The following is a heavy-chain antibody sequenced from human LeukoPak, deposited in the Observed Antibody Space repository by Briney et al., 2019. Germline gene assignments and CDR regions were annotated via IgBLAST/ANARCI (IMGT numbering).Heavy chain of an antibody. CDR3: ARDTRGSGSYFVWFDP. Sequence: GGSLRLSCAASGFTFSDYYMSWIRQAPGKGLEWVSYISSSGSTIYYADSVKGRFAISRDNAKNSLYLQMNSLRAEDTAVYYCARDTRGSGSYFVWFDPWGQGTLVTVSS. V-gene: IGHV3-11*01. J-gene: IGHJ5*02. CDR2: ISSSGSTI. D-gene: IGHD3-10*01. CDR1: GFTFSDYY.